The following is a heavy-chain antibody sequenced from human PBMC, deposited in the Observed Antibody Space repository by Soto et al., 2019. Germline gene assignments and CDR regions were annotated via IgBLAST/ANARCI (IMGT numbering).Heavy chain of an antibody. CDR3: AKVGRWLVPDY. CDR1: GFTFSSYG. V-gene: IGHV3-30*18. D-gene: IGHD6-19*01. CDR2: ISYDGSNK. J-gene: IGHJ4*02. Sequence: QVQLVESGGGVVQPGRSLRLSCAASGFTFSSYGTHWVRQAPGKGLEWVAVISYDGSNKYYADSVKGRFTISRDNSKNTLYLQMNSLRAEDTAVYYCAKVGRWLVPDYWGQGTLVTVSS.